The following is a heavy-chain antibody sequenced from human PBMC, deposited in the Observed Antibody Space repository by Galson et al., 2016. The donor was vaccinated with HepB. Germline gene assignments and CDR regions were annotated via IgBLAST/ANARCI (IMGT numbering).Heavy chain of an antibody. V-gene: IGHV5-10-1*01. J-gene: IGHJ4*02. D-gene: IGHD3-22*01. CDR3: ARHRYYHDSSGYYYALGY. CDR2: IDPSDSYT. CDR1: GYSFTSYW. Sequence: QSGAEVKKPGESLRISCKGSGYSFTSYWISWVRQMPGKGLEWMGRIDPSDSYTNYSPSFQGHVTISAGKSMSTAYLQWSSLKASETAMYYCARHRYYHDSSGYYYALGYWGQGTLVTVSS.